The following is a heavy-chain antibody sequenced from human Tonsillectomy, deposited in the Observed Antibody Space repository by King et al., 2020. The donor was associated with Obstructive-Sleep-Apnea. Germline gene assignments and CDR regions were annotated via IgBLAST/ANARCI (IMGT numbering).Heavy chain of an antibody. CDR3: ASGVGGSGDY. J-gene: IGHJ4*02. CDR2: IYYSVIT. V-gene: IGHV4-31*03. Sequence: QMQLQEAGPGLVKPSQTLSLTCIVSGGSISRGGYYWGWIRQHPGKGVEWSGYIYYSVITYYKPSLKSRVTISVDTSKNPFSLKVSPVTAAHTAVYYCASGVGGSGDYWGQGTLVTVSS. D-gene: IGHD3-10*01. CDR1: GGSISRGGYY.